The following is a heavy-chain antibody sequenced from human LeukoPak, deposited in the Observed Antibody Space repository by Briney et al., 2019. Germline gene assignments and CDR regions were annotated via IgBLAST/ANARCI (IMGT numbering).Heavy chain of an antibody. CDR1: GGSVSSYY. D-gene: IGHD6-19*01. CDR3: AGYSSYYGHFDY. V-gene: IGHV4-4*07. Sequence: PSETLSLTCTVPGGSVSSYYWTSIRQPAGKGLEWIGRIYTSGSTNYNPSLKSRITISVDKSKNQFSLRLNSVTAADTAVYYCAGYSSYYGHFDYWGQGTLVTVSS. J-gene: IGHJ4*02. CDR2: IYTSGST.